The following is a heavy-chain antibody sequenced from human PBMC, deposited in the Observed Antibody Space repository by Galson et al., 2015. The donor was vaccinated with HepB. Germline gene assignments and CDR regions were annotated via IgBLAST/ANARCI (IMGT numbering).Heavy chain of an antibody. CDR2: ISWNSGTI. CDR3: VKDIGYPIRTPSH. Sequence: SLRLSCAASGFTFDDYAMHWVRQAPGKGLEWVSAISWNSGTIGYADSVKGRFTISRDNAKNSLYLQMNSLRAEDTSLYYCVKDIGYPIRTPSHWGQGTLVTVSS. V-gene: IGHV3-9*01. J-gene: IGHJ4*02. D-gene: IGHD6-13*01. CDR1: GFTFDDYA.